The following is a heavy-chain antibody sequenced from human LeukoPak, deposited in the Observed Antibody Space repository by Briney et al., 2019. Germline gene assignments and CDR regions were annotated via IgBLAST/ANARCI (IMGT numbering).Heavy chain of an antibody. CDR1: GYTFTSYA. D-gene: IGHD3-10*01. CDR3: ARDLTYYYGSGSQY. J-gene: IGHJ4*02. V-gene: IGHV1-3*01. Sequence: ASVKVSCKASGYTFTSYAMHWVRQAAGQRLEWMGWINAGNGNTKYSQKFQGRVTVTRDTSASTAYMELSSLRSEDTAVYYCARDLTYYYGSGSQYWGQGTLVTVSS. CDR2: INAGNGNT.